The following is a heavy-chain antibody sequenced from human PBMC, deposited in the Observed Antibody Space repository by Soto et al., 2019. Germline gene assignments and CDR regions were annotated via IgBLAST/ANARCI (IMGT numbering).Heavy chain of an antibody. D-gene: IGHD2-8*01. CDR2: ISYDGSKK. CDR3: ARDIDTPMVSDHYSDH. J-gene: IGHJ4*02. CDR1: GFTVSSHG. V-gene: IGHV3-30*03. Sequence: QVQLVESGGGVVQPGKSLRLSCAASGFTVSSHGMHWVRQAPGKGLEWVAVISYDGSKKRYADSVKGRFTVTRDNSQNTVYLQISSLRGVDTAVSFCARDIDTPMVSDHYSDHWGQGTLVIVSS.